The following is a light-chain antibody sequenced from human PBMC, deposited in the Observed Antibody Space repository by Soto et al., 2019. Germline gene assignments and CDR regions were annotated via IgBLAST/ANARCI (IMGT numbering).Light chain of an antibody. CDR3: QQDDSIPFP. CDR1: QDISKY. J-gene: IGKJ3*01. V-gene: IGKV1-33*01. Sequence: DIQMTQSPSSLSASVGDRVTITCQASQDISKYLNWYQQTPGKAPKLLIYDASNLEAGVPSRFSGTGACTFYTFTISSLHPEEFSTYHCQQDDSIPFPFGRGTKVDIK. CDR2: DAS.